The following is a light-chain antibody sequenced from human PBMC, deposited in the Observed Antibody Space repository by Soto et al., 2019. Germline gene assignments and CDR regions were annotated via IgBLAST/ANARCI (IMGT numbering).Light chain of an antibody. J-gene: IGKJ4*01. V-gene: IGKV1-13*02. CDR2: DAA. Sequence: AIQLTQSPSSLSASVGDRVTITCRASQGISSALAWYQQKPGKAPKLLIYDAASLESGVPSRFSGSVTGTNFTLTISSLQPEDFATYYCKQFNSYPLTFGGGTKVEIK. CDR1: QGISSA. CDR3: KQFNSYPLT.